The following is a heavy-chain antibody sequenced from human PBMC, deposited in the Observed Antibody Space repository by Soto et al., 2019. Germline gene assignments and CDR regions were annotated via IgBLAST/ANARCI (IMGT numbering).Heavy chain of an antibody. V-gene: IGHV1-45*02. Sequence: ASVKVSCKASGYTFTYRYLHWVRQAPGQALEWMGWITPFNGNTNYAQKFQGRVTMTEDTSTDTAYMELSSLRSEDTAVYYCAAQPPGSNWFDPWGQGTLVTVSS. CDR3: AAQPPGSNWFDP. J-gene: IGHJ5*02. CDR2: ITPFNGNT. CDR1: GYTFTYRY.